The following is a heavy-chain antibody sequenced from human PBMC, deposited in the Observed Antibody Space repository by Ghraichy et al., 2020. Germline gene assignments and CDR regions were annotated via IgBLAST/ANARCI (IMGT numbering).Heavy chain of an antibody. CDR1: GGSISSGDYY. CDR3: ARSTYSSGWYRDY. V-gene: IGHV4-30-4*01. CDR2: IYYSGST. Sequence: SETLSLTCTVSGGSISSGDYYWSWIRQPPGKGLEWIGYIYYSGSTYYNPSLKSRVTISVDTSKNQFSLKLSSVTAADTAVYSCARSTYSSGWYRDYWGQGTLVTVSS. J-gene: IGHJ4*02. D-gene: IGHD6-19*01.